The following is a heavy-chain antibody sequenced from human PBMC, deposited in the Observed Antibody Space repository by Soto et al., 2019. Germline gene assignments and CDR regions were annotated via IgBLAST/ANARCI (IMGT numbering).Heavy chain of an antibody. CDR3: ARRSGYNFYYNYYGMDV. CDR1: GGSISSSNYY. J-gene: IGHJ6*02. V-gene: IGHV4-39*01. Sequence: QLQLQESGPGLVKPSETLSLTCTVSGGSISSSNYYWGWIRQPPGKGLEGIGSISYSGTTYYNPSLMSRVPISVDTSKNQFSLKLSSVTAADTAVYYCARRSGYNFYYNYYGMDVWGQGTTVTVSS. D-gene: IGHD3-22*01. CDR2: ISYSGTT.